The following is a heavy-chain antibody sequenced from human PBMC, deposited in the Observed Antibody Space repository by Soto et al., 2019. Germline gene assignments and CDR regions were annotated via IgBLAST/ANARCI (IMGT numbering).Heavy chain of an antibody. Sequence: QLQLQESGSGLVKPSQTLSLTCAVSGGSISSGGYSWSWIRQPPGKGLEWIGYIYHSGSTYYNPSPKSRATISGDRAKNQSALKLRSVTAADTAVYYCARGNVVAIDYWGQGTLVTVSS. V-gene: IGHV4-30-2*01. CDR1: GGSISSGGYS. J-gene: IGHJ4*02. D-gene: IGHD2-21*01. CDR2: IYHSGST. CDR3: ARGNVVAIDY.